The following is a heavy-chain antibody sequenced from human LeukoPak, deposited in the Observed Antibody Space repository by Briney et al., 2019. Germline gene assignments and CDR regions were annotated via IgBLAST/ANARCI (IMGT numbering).Heavy chain of an antibody. CDR2: IGRSGTTI. CDR3: ARGHFFYGDAHFDY. CDR1: GFTFSDYY. Sequence: KTGGSLRLSCAASGFTFSDYYMSWIRQVPGKGLEWVSYIGRSGTTIHYADSVKGRFTISLDNAKKSLYLQMNSLRAEDTAVYYCARGHFFYGDAHFDYWGQGTLVTVSS. V-gene: IGHV3-11*04. D-gene: IGHD4/OR15-4a*01. J-gene: IGHJ4*02.